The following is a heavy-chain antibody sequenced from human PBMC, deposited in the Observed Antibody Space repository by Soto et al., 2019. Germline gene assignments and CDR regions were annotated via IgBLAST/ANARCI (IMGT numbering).Heavy chain of an antibody. Sequence: QVQLVQYGYEVKKPGASVKVSCKASGYIFVNYGIAWVRQAPGQGLEWMGWISPYTGNTHSATKVQGRLTMTTDTSTSTAFMDLGSLTSDDTAVYYCVMVDNYVTPTPQDVWGQGTTVTVSS. CDR2: ISPYTGNT. CDR1: GYIFVNYG. J-gene: IGHJ6*02. D-gene: IGHD3-16*01. CDR3: VMVDNYVTPTPQDV. V-gene: IGHV1-18*01.